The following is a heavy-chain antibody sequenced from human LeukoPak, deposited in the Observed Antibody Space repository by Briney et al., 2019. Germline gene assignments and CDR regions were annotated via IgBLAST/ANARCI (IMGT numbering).Heavy chain of an antibody. CDR2: IYHSGST. Sequence: SETLSLTRAVSGYSLSSGYYWGWIRQPPGKGLEWIGSIYHSGSTYYNPSLKSRVTTSVDTSKNQFSLKLSSVTAADTAVYYCARLEYYDFWSGYYASNWFGRWGQGTLVTVSS. CDR3: ARLEYYDFWSGYYASNWFGR. V-gene: IGHV4-38-2*01. CDR1: GYSLSSGYY. D-gene: IGHD3-3*01. J-gene: IGHJ5*02.